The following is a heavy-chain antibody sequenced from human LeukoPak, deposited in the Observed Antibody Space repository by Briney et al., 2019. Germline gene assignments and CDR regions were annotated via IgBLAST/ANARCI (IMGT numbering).Heavy chain of an antibody. D-gene: IGHD2-15*01. CDR1: GFTFSNYA. V-gene: IGHV3-23*01. CDR3: AKTQGYYDA. Sequence: GGSLRLSCVASGFTFSNYAMSWVRQAPGKGLELVSGIYGSDDKTVYGDAVKGRFTISRDNSKNTLYLQMNSLRADDTPVYYCAKTQGYYDAWGQGALVTVSS. CDR2: IYGSDDKT. J-gene: IGHJ5*02.